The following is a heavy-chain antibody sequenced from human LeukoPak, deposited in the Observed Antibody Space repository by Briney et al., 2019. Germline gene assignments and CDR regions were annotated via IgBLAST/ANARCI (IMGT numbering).Heavy chain of an antibody. CDR1: GFTVSSNY. J-gene: IGHJ4*02. Sequence: GGSLRLSCAASGFTVSSNYMSWVRQAPGKGLEWVSVIYSGGSTYYADSVKGRFTISRDNSKNTLYLQMNSLRAEDTAVYYCARGPGKQWPYYYFDYWGQGTLVTVSS. CDR3: ARGPGKQWPYYYFDY. CDR2: IYSGGST. D-gene: IGHD6-19*01. V-gene: IGHV3-66*01.